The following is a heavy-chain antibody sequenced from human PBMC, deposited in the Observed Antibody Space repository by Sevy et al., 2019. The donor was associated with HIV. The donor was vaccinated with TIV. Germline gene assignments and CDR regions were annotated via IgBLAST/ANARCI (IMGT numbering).Heavy chain of an antibody. CDR2: ISGSGGSGDKT. Sequence: GGSLRLSCAASGFTFSRYAMNWVRQAPGKGLEWVSGISGSGGSGDKTNYGDSVKGRFTISRDDSKNSLYLQLNSLRAEDTAIYYCARKYDSSGYFDYWGQGTLVTVSS. CDR1: GFTFSRYA. V-gene: IGHV3-23*02. D-gene: IGHD3-22*01. J-gene: IGHJ4*02. CDR3: ARKYDSSGYFDY.